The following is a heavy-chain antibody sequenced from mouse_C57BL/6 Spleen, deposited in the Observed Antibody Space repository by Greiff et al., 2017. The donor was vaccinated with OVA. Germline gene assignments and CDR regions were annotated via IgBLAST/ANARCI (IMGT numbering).Heavy chain of an antibody. CDR2: IDPENGYT. D-gene: IGHD2-5*01. CDR3: TRKDYSNFWFAD. Sequence: EVQLQQSGAELVRPGASVKLSCTASGFNIKDDYMHWVKQRPEQGLEWVGWIDPENGYTEYASKFQGKATITADTSSNTAYLQLSSLKSEDTAVYYCTRKDYSNFWFADWGQGTLVTVAA. V-gene: IGHV14-4*01. J-gene: IGHJ3*01. CDR1: GFNIKDDY.